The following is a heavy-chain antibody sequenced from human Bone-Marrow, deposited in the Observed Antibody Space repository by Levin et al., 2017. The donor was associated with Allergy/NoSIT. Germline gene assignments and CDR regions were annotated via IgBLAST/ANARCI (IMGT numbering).Heavy chain of an antibody. CDR1: GASIRSGAYY. J-gene: IGHJ4*02. CDR2: IYYNGST. V-gene: IGHV4-31*03. Sequence: KTSETLSLTCTVSGASIRSGAYYWSWVRQPPGQGLEWIGYIYYNGSTYFNPSLKSRVSISVDTSKNQFSLKLSSVTAADTAHYYCARVLAGFDGSAMAYDYWGRGSLVTVSS. D-gene: IGHD3-10*01. CDR3: ARVLAGFDGSAMAYDY.